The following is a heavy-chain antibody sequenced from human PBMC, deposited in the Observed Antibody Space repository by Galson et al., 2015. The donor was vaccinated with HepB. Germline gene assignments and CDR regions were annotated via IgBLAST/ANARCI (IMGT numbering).Heavy chain of an antibody. CDR2: IGGKANGYAT. D-gene: IGHD3-22*01. J-gene: IGHJ4*02. V-gene: IGHV3-73*01. Sequence: SLRLSCAASGFTFSGSAMHWVRQASGRGLEWVGRIGGKANGYATAYAASVNGRFTISRDDSKNTAYLQMNSLKTEDTAVYYCAGTIDISGYYYRFLDYWGQGTLVTVSS. CDR3: AGTIDISGYYYRFLDY. CDR1: GFTFSGSA.